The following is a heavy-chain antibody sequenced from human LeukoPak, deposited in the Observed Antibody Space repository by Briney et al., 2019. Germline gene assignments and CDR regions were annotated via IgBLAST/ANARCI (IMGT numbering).Heavy chain of an antibody. V-gene: IGHV3-9*01. CDR1: GFTFDDYG. J-gene: IGHJ2*01. D-gene: IGHD7-27*01. Sequence: AGGSLRLSCAASGFTFDDYGMSWVRQAPGKGLEWLSGISWNSGTRGYADSVKGRFTISRDNAKNSLYLQMNSLRPDDTAFYYCAKATGDWYFDLWGRGTLVTVSS. CDR2: ISWNSGTR. CDR3: AKATGDWYFDL.